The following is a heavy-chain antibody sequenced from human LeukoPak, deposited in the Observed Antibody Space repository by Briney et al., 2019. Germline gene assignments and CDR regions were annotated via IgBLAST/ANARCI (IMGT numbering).Heavy chain of an antibody. CDR1: GGSISSSSYY. CDR2: IYYSGST. Sequence: SETLSLTCTVSGGSISSSSYYWGWIRQPPGKGLEWIGSIYYSGSTYYNPSLKSRVTISVDTSKNQFSLKLSSVAAADTAVYYCARHYYGSGSPPGYNYYYMDVWGKGTTVTISS. J-gene: IGHJ6*03. V-gene: IGHV4-39*01. D-gene: IGHD3-10*01. CDR3: ARHYYGSGSPPGYNYYYMDV.